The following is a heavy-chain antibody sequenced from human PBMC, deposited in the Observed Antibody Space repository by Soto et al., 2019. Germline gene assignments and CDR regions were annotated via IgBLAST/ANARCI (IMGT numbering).Heavy chain of an antibody. CDR3: ARSVAAAGPFDY. V-gene: IGHV4-30-4*01. Sequence: SETMSLTCTVSGGSISSGDYYWSWIRHPPGKGLEWIGYIYYSGSTYYNPSLKSRVTISVDTSKNQFSLKLSSVTAADTAVYYCARSVAAAGPFDYWGQGTLVTVSS. CDR2: IYYSGST. J-gene: IGHJ4*02. CDR1: GGSISSGDYY. D-gene: IGHD6-13*01.